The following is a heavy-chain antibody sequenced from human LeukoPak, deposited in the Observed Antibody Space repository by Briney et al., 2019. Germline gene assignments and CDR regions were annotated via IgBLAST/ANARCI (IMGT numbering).Heavy chain of an antibody. CDR1: GYSFTSYW. V-gene: IGHV5-51*01. CDR3: ARGGQQLDNYFDY. D-gene: IGHD6-13*01. Sequence: GESLQISCKGSGYSFTSYWIGWVRQMPGKGLEWMGIIYPGDSDTTYSPSFQGQVTISADKSISTAYLQWSSLKASDTAMYYCARGGQQLDNYFDYWGQGTLVTVPS. J-gene: IGHJ4*02. CDR2: IYPGDSDT.